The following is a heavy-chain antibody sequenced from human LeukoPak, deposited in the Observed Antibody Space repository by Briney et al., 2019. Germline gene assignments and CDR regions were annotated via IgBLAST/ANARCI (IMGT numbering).Heavy chain of an antibody. CDR3: ARGTIVGAVDY. J-gene: IGHJ4*02. V-gene: IGHV3-7*05. CDR1: GFTFRNYW. D-gene: IGHD1-26*01. Sequence: GGSLRLSCAASGFTFRNYWMTWVRQAPGKGLEWVVNIKQDGSEKYYLDSVQGRFTISRDNARNSLYLQMNSLRGDDTAVYYCARGTIVGAVDYWGQGTLVTVSS. CDR2: IKQDGSEK.